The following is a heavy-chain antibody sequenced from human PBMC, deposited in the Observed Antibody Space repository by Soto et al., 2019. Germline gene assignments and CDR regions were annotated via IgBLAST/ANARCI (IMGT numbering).Heavy chain of an antibody. CDR2: TYYRSKWYY. CDR3: ARGEQYSGRIFDY. V-gene: IGHV6-1*01. J-gene: IGHJ4*01. D-gene: IGHD1-26*01. Sequence: QVQLQQSGPGLVKPSQTLSLTCAITGDSVSSNSAGWSWVRQSPSRGLEWLGRTYYRSKWYYEYAVSVRGLITINPDTSKTPYSLQLNSVTPEDTAVYFCARGEQYSGRIFDYWGQGTLVTVSS. CDR1: GDSVSSNSAG.